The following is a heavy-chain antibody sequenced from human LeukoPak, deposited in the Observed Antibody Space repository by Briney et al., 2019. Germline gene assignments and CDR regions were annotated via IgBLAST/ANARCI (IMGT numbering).Heavy chain of an antibody. D-gene: IGHD3-9*01. CDR3: ARGEWFDILTGYYSWFDP. CDR1: GESFSGYY. CDR2: INHSGST. V-gene: IGHV4-34*01. Sequence: SETLSLTCAVYGESFSGYYWSWIRQPPGKGLEWIGEINHSGSTNYNPSLKSRVTISVDTSKNQFSLKLSSVTAADTAVYYCARGEWFDILTGYYSWFDPWGQGTLVTVSS. J-gene: IGHJ5*02.